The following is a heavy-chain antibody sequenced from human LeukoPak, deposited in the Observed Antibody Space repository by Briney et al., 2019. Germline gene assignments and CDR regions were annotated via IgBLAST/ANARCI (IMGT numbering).Heavy chain of an antibody. J-gene: IGHJ4*02. Sequence: GASVKVSCKASGYTSTGYYMHWVRQAPGQGLEWMGRINPNSGGTNYAQKFQGRVTMTRDTSISTAYMELSRLRSDDTAVYYCARQLSRYYYDSSGDYWGQGTLVTVSS. D-gene: IGHD3-22*01. CDR1: GYTSTGYY. CDR3: ARQLSRYYYDSSGDY. V-gene: IGHV1-2*06. CDR2: INPNSGGT.